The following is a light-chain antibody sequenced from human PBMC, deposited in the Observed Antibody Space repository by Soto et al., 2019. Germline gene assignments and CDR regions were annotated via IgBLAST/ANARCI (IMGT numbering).Light chain of an antibody. CDR2: GNT. Sequence: QAVVTQPPSVSGAPGQSVTISCTGSSSNIGTGYAVHWYQQLPGTAPKLLIHGNTNRPSGVPDRFSGSKSGTSASLAITGLQAEDEADYYCQFYDSGLSGLVFGGGTKVTVL. CDR1: SSNIGTGYA. V-gene: IGLV1-40*01. J-gene: IGLJ2*01. CDR3: QFYDSGLSGLV.